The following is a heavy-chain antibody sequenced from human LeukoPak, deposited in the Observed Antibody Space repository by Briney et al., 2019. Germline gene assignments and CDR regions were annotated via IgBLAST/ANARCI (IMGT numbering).Heavy chain of an antibody. V-gene: IGHV3-23*01. CDR2: ISGSGGST. Sequence: GGSLRLSCAASGFTFSSYGMSWVRQAPGKGLEWVSAISGSGGSTYYADSVKGRFTISRDNSRNTLYLQMNSLRAEDTAVYYCAKDSQRLGAFDYWGQGTLVTVSS. CDR1: GFTFSSYG. D-gene: IGHD3-16*01. J-gene: IGHJ4*02. CDR3: AKDSQRLGAFDY.